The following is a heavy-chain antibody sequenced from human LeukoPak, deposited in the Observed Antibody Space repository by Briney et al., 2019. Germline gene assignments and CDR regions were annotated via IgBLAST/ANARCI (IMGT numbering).Heavy chain of an antibody. V-gene: IGHV4-59*12. CDR3: ARTPQALAAAGFDY. CDR2: IYYSGST. Sequence: SETLSLTCTVSGGSISSYYWSWIRQPPGKGLEWIGYIYYSGSTNYNPSLKSRVTISVDTSKNQFSLKLSSVTAADTAVYYCARTPQALAAAGFDYWGQGTLVTVSS. D-gene: IGHD6-13*01. J-gene: IGHJ4*02. CDR1: GGSISSYY.